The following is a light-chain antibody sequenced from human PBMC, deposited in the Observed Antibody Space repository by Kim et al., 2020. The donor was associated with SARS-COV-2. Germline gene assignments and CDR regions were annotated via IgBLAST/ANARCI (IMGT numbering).Light chain of an antibody. V-gene: IGLV2-23*02. Sequence: GQSITISCTGTSSDVGSYNLVSWYQQHPGKAPKLMIYEVSKRPSGVSNRFSGSKSGNTASLTISGLQAEDEADYSCCSYAGSSTWVFGGGTKLTVL. CDR3: CSYAGSSTWV. CDR2: EVS. J-gene: IGLJ3*02. CDR1: SSDVGSYNL.